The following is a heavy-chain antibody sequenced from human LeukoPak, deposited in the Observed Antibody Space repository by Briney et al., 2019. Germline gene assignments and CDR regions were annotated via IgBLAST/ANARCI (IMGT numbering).Heavy chain of an antibody. Sequence: SETLSLTCTVSGVSIGSSYYYWGWIRQPPGKGLEWIESIYYSGSSYSNPSLKSRVTISVDTSKNQFSLKLSSVTAADTAVYYCARVDFWSGYYNPYYWGQGTLVTVSS. D-gene: IGHD3-3*01. V-gene: IGHV4-39*07. J-gene: IGHJ4*02. CDR1: GVSIGSSYYY. CDR3: ARVDFWSGYYNPYY. CDR2: IYYSGSS.